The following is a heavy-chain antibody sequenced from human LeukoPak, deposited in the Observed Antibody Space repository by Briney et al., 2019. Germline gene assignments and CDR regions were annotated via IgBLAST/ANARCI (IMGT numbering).Heavy chain of an antibody. CDR1: GYTFTSYG. CDR2: ISAYNGNT. Sequence: ASVKVSCKASGYTFTSYGISWVRQAPGQGLEWMGWISAYNGNTNYAQKLQGRVTMPTDTSTSTAYMELRSLRSDDTAVYYCARVYSGWYLDWFDPWGQGTLVTVSS. J-gene: IGHJ5*02. D-gene: IGHD6-19*01. CDR3: ARVYSGWYLDWFDP. V-gene: IGHV1-18*01.